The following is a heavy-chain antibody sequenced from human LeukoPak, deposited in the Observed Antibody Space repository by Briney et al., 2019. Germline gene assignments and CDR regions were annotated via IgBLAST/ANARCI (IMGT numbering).Heavy chain of an antibody. J-gene: IGHJ6*02. CDR1: GGSISSGDYY. CDR3: ARGPTYYDFWSGYSVGPMDV. D-gene: IGHD3-3*01. CDR2: IYYSGST. V-gene: IGHV4-30-4*02. Sequence: PSETLSLTCTVSGGSISSGDYYWSWIRQPPGKGLEWIGYIYYSGSTYYNPSLKSRVTISVDTSKNQFSLKLSSVTAADTAVYYCARGPTYYDFWSGYSVGPMDVWGQGTTVTVSS.